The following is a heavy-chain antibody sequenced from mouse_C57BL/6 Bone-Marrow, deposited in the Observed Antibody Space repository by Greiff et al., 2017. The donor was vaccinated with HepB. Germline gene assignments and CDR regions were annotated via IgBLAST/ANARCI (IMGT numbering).Heavy chain of an antibody. CDR2: IYPGDGDT. V-gene: IGHV1-82*01. D-gene: IGHD2-4*01. CDR1: GYAFSSSW. J-gene: IGHJ1*03. Sequence: VKLQQSGPELVKPGASVKISCKASGYAFSSSWMNWVKQRPGKGLEWIGRIYPGDGDTNYNGKFKGKATLTADKSSSTAYMQLSSLTSEDSAVYFCATRGLRGWYFDVWGTGTTVTVSS. CDR3: ATRGLRGWYFDV.